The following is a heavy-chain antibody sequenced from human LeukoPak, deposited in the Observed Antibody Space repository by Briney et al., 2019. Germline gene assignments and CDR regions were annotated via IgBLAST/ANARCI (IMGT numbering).Heavy chain of an antibody. CDR3: AKDGKRYSSSATFDY. CDR1: GFTFISYA. D-gene: IGHD6-13*01. J-gene: IGHJ4*02. CDR2: ISGSGGST. V-gene: IGHV3-23*01. Sequence: GSLRLSCSASGFTFISYAMSWVRQAPGKGLEWGSSISGSGGSTYYEDSVKGRFTISRDNSKNTLYLQMNSLRAEDTAVYYCAKDGKRYSSSATFDYWGQGTLVTVSS.